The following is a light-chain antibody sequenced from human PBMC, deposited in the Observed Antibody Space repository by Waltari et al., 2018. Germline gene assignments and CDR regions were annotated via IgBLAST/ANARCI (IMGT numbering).Light chain of an antibody. V-gene: IGKV3-11*01. Sequence: EIVLTQSPATLSLSPGERATLSCRASQSVNSYLTWFQQKPCPAPRLLIYDASNRATGIPARFSGSGSGTDFTLTISSLEPEDFAVYYCQQRSNWPLTFGGGTRVEIK. J-gene: IGKJ4*01. CDR2: DAS. CDR3: QQRSNWPLT. CDR1: QSVNSY.